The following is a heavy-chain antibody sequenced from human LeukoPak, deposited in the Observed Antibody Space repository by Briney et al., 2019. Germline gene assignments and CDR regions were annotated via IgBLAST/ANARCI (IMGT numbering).Heavy chain of an antibody. J-gene: IGHJ5*02. CDR3: ARVEQGSSPTRNWFDP. Sequence: SVKVSCKASGGTFSSYAISWVRQAPGQGLEWMGGIIPIFGTANYARKFQGRVTITADEYTSTAYMELSSLRSEDTAVYYCARVEQGSSPTRNWFDPWGQGTLVTVSS. CDR2: IIPIFGTA. V-gene: IGHV1-69*01. D-gene: IGHD6-13*01. CDR1: GGTFSSYA.